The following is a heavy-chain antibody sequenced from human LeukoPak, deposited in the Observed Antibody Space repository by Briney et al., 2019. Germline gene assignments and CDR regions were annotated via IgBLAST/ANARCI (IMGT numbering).Heavy chain of an antibody. Sequence: SKTLSLTCTVSGGSISSSSYYWGWIRQPPGKGLEWIGSIYYSGSTYYNPSLKSRVTISVDTSKNQFSLKLSSVTAADTAVYYCWRYDSGGYQVDYWGQGTLVTVSS. D-gene: IGHD3-22*01. V-gene: IGHV4-39*01. CDR1: GGSISSSSYY. J-gene: IGHJ4*02. CDR2: IYYSGST. CDR3: WRYDSGGYQVDY.